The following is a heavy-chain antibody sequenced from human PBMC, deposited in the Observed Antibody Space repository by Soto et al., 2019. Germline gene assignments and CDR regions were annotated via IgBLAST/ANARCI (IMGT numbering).Heavy chain of an antibody. J-gene: IGHJ6*02. V-gene: IGHV1-8*01. Sequence: QVQLVQSGAEVKKPGASVKVSCKASGYTFTKYDINWVRQATGQGLEWMVWMNPNTGKTGYSQKVQVRVTMTRNTSISKAYMELSSLRSEDTAVYYCARGVFSGHVWGQGTTVTVSS. CDR3: ARGVFSGHV. CDR2: MNPNTGKT. CDR1: GYTFTKYD.